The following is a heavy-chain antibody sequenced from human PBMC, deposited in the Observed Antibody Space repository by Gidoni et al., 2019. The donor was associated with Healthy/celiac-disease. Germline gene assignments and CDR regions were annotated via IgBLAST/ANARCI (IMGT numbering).Heavy chain of an antibody. J-gene: IGHJ4*02. CDR1: GFTFRSYW. CDR2: NNRDGRST. D-gene: IGHD3-16*01. V-gene: IGHV3-74*01. CDR3: ARVAKGGSYGDY. Sequence: EVQLVESGGGLVQPGGSLRLSCAASGFTFRSYWMHWVRQAPGQGLVWVSRNNRDGRSTSYADSGKGRFTNSRENAKNTVYLQMNSLRAEDTAVYYCARVAKGGSYGDYGGQGTLVTVSS.